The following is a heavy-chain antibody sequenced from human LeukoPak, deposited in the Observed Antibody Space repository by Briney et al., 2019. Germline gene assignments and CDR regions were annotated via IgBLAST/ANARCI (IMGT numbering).Heavy chain of an antibody. V-gene: IGHV3-23*01. D-gene: IGHD2-8*01. CDR2: ISGSGGST. CDR1: GFTFSSYA. J-gene: IGHJ4*02. Sequence: GGSLRLSCAASGFTFSSYATSWVRQAPGKGLEWVSAISGSGGSTYYADSVKGRFTISRDNSKNTLYLQMNSLRAEDTAVYYCARPKMVYAQYYFDYWGQGTLVTVSS. CDR3: ARPKMVYAQYYFDY.